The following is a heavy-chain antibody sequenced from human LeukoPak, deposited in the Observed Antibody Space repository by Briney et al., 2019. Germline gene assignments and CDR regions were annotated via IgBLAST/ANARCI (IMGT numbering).Heavy chain of an antibody. J-gene: IGHJ4*02. CDR2: IVVGSGNT. CDR1: GFIFSSSA. V-gene: IGHV1-58*01. D-gene: IGHD2-21*02. Sequence: GASVKVSCTASGFIFSSSAVQWVRRARGQRLEWIGWIVVGSGNTNYAQNFQERVTITRDMSTSTADMELSSLRSEGTAVYYWVAGCDGDCIDWGQGTLVTVPS. CDR3: VAGCDGDCID.